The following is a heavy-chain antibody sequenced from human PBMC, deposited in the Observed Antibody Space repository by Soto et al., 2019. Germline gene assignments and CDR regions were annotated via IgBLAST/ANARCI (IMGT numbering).Heavy chain of an antibody. J-gene: IGHJ5*02. D-gene: IGHD1-26*01. CDR2: FAPEDGET. CDR3: AIRVGVTGGGWFDP. Sequence: QVQLVQSGAEVKKPGASVKVSCKVSGYTLIELSMHWVRQAPGKGLEWMGGFAPEDGETIYAQKFQARVTMTEDTSADTAYMDLSTLRSENTAMYYCAIRVGVTGGGWFDPWGQGTLVTVSS. CDR1: GYTLIELS. V-gene: IGHV1-24*01.